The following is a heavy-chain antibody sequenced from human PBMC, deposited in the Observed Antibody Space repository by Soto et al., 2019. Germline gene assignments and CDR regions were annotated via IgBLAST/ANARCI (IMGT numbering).Heavy chain of an antibody. Sequence: AAVKVSCKASGYSFATYGFSWVRQAPGQGLECVGWISAHNGDTHYSQKFQGRVTLTTDTSTNTGYMELRSLTSDDTAVYFCATEPIYYNDGSGYYPLGHWGQGTLVTVSS. J-gene: IGHJ4*02. D-gene: IGHD3-22*01. CDR3: ATEPIYYNDGSGYYPLGH. V-gene: IGHV1-18*04. CDR1: GYSFATYG. CDR2: ISAHNGDT.